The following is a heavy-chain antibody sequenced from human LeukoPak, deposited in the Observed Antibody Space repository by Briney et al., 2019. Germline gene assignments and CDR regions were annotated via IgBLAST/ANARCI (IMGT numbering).Heavy chain of an antibody. Sequence: GGSLRLSCAASGFTISSYAMHWVRQAPGKGLEWVAVISYDGSNKYYADSVKGRFTISRDNSKNTLYLQMNSLRAEDTAVNYCAREKGLERRQDYWGQGTLVTVSS. J-gene: IGHJ4*02. CDR3: AREKGLERRQDY. D-gene: IGHD1-1*01. CDR2: ISYDGSNK. V-gene: IGHV3-30-3*01. CDR1: GFTISSYA.